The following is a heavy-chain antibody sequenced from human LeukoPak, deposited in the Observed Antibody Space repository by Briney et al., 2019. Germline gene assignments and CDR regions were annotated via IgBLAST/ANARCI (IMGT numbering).Heavy chain of an antibody. Sequence: PSETLSLTCAVYGGSFSGYYWSWIRQPPGKGLEWIGEINHSGSTNYNPSLKSRVTISVDTSKNQFSLKLSSVTAADTAVYYCATFEYSIAGPLNYWGQGTLVTVSS. V-gene: IGHV4-34*01. CDR1: GGSFSGYY. CDR2: INHSGST. D-gene: IGHD6-6*01. CDR3: ATFEYSIAGPLNY. J-gene: IGHJ4*02.